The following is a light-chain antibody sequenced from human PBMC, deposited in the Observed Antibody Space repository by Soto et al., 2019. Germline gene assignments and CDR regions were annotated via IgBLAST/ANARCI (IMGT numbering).Light chain of an antibody. V-gene: IGLV1-40*01. Sequence: QAVVTQPPSVSGAPGQRVTISCTGSSSNIGARYDVHWYQQVPGTAPKLLIYGSSNRPSGVPDRFSGSKSGTSASLAITGLQAEDEADYYCQSYDSSLSGSVFGGGTKVTVL. CDR3: QSYDSSLSGSV. CDR2: GSS. J-gene: IGLJ3*02. CDR1: SSNIGARYD.